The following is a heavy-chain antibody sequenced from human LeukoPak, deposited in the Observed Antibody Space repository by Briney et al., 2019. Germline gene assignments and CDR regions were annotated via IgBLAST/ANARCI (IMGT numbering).Heavy chain of an antibody. CDR3: ARVADSSGWYLAGFDP. Sequence: ASVKVSCRASGYTFTGYYMHWVRQAPGQGLEWMGWINPNSGGTNYAQKFQGRVTMTRDTSISTAYMELSRLRSDDTAVYYCARVADSSGWYLAGFDPWGQGTLVTVSS. D-gene: IGHD6-19*01. J-gene: IGHJ5*02. CDR1: GYTFTGYY. V-gene: IGHV1-2*02. CDR2: INPNSGGT.